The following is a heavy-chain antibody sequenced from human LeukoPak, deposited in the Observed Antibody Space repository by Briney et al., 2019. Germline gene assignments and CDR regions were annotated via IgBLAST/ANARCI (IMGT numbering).Heavy chain of an antibody. D-gene: IGHD4/OR15-4a*01. Sequence: GGSLRLSCAASGFTFSSYWMHWVRQAPGKGLDWVSSINGGGGSTYYADSVKGRFTISRDNSKNTLYLQMNSLRAEDTAVYYCAKIGANVGFWGQGTLVTVSS. CDR2: INGGGGST. V-gene: IGHV3-23*01. CDR1: GFTFSSYW. J-gene: IGHJ4*02. CDR3: AKIGANVGF.